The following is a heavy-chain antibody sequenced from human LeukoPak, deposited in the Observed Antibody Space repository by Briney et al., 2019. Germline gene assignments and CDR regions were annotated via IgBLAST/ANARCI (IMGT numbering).Heavy chain of an antibody. CDR2: IWYDGSNK. V-gene: IGHV3-33*01. Sequence: GGSLRLSCAASGFTFSSYGMHWVRQAPGKGLERVAVIWYDGSNKYYADSVKGRFTISRDNSKNTLYLQMNSLRAEDTAVYYCKGSTEDDAFDIWGQGTMVTVSS. CDR3: KGSTEDDAFDI. D-gene: IGHD2-2*01. CDR1: GFTFSSYG. J-gene: IGHJ3*02.